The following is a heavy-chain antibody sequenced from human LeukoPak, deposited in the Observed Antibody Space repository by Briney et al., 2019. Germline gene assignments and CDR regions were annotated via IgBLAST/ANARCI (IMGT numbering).Heavy chain of an antibody. CDR3: AKDHTWEPTHQYFDY. V-gene: IGHV3-23*01. CDR1: GLTFKNYV. CDR2: ISGSGDST. D-gene: IGHD1-14*01. J-gene: IGHJ4*02. Sequence: GGSLRLSCAASGLTFKNYVMSWVRQAPGKGLEWVSAISGSGDSTYYADSVQGRFTISRDNFKNTLYLQMNSLRAEDTAVYYCAKDHTWEPTHQYFDYWGRGTLVTVSS.